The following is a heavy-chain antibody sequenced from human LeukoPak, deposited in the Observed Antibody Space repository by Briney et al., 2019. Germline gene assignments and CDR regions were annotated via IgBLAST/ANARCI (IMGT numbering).Heavy chain of an antibody. CDR2: IKSDGST. CDR3: AKDAQRGFDYSNSLEH. J-gene: IGHJ4*02. V-gene: IGHV3-74*01. D-gene: IGHD4-11*01. CDR1: GFTFSSYW. Sequence: GGSLRLSCAASGFTFSSYWMHWVRHAPGKGLVWVSRIKSDGSTNYADSVKGRFTISRDNSKKTVSLQMNSLRAEDTGVYYCAKDAQRGFDYSNSLEHWGQGSLVTVSS.